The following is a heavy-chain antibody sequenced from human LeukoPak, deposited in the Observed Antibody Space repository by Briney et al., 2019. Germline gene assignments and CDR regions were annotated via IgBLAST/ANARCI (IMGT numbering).Heavy chain of an antibody. D-gene: IGHD6-13*01. CDR3: ARSIPYGTTWYGRSDY. V-gene: IGHV3-23*01. Sequence: GGSLRLSCAASGFTFSDYPMTWVRQAPGKGLEWVSTLSSAGGSTYYADSVKGRLTISRDNALNSLYLQMNSLRAEDTAIYYCARSIPYGTTWYGRSDYWGQGTLVTVSS. J-gene: IGHJ4*02. CDR2: LSSAGGST. CDR1: GFTFSDYP.